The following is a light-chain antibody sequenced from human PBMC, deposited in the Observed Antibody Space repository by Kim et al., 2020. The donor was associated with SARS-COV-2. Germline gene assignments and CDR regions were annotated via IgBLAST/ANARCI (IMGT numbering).Light chain of an antibody. CDR2: QDS. CDR3: QAWDSSTVL. V-gene: IGLV3-1*01. J-gene: IGLJ2*01. Sequence: SYELTQPPSVSVSPGQTASITCPGDKLGDKYACWYQQKPGQSPVLVIYQDSKRPSGIPERFSGSNSGNTATLTISGTQAMDEADYYCQAWDSSTVLFGGGTQLTVL. CDR1: KLGDKY.